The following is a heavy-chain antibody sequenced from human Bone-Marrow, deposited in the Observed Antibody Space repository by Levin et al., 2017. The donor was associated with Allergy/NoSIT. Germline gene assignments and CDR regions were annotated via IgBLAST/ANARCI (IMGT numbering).Heavy chain of an antibody. CDR2: IYSSGDT. D-gene: IGHD6-13*01. Sequence: SETLSLTCTVSGGSISGYYGTWIRQPPGKGLEWIGYIYSSGDTNYSPSLRSRVTMSADTSKNQFSLKLTSVTAADTAVYYCARQGTGTSSSDYWGQGTLVTVSS. CDR3: ARQGTGTSSSDY. CDR1: GGSISGYY. V-gene: IGHV4-59*01. J-gene: IGHJ4*02.